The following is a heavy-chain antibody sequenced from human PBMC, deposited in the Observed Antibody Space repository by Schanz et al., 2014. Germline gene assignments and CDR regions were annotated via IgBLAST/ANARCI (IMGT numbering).Heavy chain of an antibody. D-gene: IGHD6-19*01. Sequence: QVQLQESGPGLVKPSETLSLTCTVSGGSISSYYWSWIRLPPGKGLEWIGYMHNSGSTNYNPSLKSRVTISVDKPKKQFSLKVTPMTAADTAVYYCARGHHPHGITVAARGFDPWGQGTLVTVSS. CDR1: GGSISSYY. J-gene: IGHJ5*02. V-gene: IGHV4-4*08. CDR3: ARGHHPHGITVAARGFDP. CDR2: MHNSGST.